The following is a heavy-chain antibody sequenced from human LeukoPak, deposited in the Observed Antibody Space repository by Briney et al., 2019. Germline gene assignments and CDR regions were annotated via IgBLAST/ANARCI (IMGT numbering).Heavy chain of an antibody. Sequence: ASVKVSCKASGNTFTGYFIHWVRQAPGQGLEWMGRINANDGGTQYAQRFQGRVTMTRDTSTNTAYMELSSLTSDDTALFYCAREILVLTGTKLYYFDYWGQGTLVTVSS. V-gene: IGHV1-2*06. CDR2: INANDGGT. D-gene: IGHD1-7*01. J-gene: IGHJ4*02. CDR3: AREILVLTGTKLYYFDY. CDR1: GNTFTGYF.